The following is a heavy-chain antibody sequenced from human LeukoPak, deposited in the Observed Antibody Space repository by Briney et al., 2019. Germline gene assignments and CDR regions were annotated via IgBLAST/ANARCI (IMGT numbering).Heavy chain of an antibody. CDR1: GYSISNGY. CDR3: TTEID. Sequence: LTCTVSGYSISNGYFWGWVRQAPGKGLEWVGRIKSKTDGGTTDYAVPVKGRFTISRDDSKNTLYLQMNSLKTEDTAVYYCTTEIDWGQGTLVTVSS. CDR2: IKSKTDGGTT. V-gene: IGHV3-15*01. J-gene: IGHJ4*02. D-gene: IGHD2/OR15-2a*01.